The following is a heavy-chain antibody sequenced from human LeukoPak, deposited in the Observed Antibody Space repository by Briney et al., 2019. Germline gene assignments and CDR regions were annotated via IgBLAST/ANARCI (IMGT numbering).Heavy chain of an antibody. Sequence: ASVKVSCKASGYTFTGYYMHWVRQAPGQGLEWMGWINPNSGGTDYAQKFQGRVTITRDTSTSTAYMELSRLRSDDTAVYYCARLRGDYDLGCWGQGTLVTVSS. V-gene: IGHV1-2*02. D-gene: IGHD4-17*01. CDR3: ARLRGDYDLGC. J-gene: IGHJ4*02. CDR2: INPNSGGT. CDR1: GYTFTGYY.